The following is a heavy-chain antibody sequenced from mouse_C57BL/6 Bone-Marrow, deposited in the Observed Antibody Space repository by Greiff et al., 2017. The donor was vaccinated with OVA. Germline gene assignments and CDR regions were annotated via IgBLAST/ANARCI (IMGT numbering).Heavy chain of an antibody. CDR2: IDPSDSYT. V-gene: IGHV1-69*01. D-gene: IGHD4-1*01. J-gene: IGHJ4*01. CDR3: ARRTGFYAMDY. Sequence: VQLQQPGAELVMPGASVKLSCKASGYTFTSYWMHWVKQRPGQGLEWIGEIDPSDSYTNYNQKFKGKSTLTVDKSSSTAYMQLSSLTSEESAVYYCARRTGFYAMDYWGQGTSVTVSS. CDR1: GYTFTSYW.